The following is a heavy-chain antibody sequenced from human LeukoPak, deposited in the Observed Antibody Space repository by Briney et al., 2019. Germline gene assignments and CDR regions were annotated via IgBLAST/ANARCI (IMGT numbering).Heavy chain of an antibody. J-gene: IGHJ4*02. CDR3: AKGYYYDSSGYLYFDY. V-gene: IGHV3-48*03. D-gene: IGHD3-22*01. Sequence: PGGFLRLSCAASGSTFSSYEMNWVRQAPGKGLEWVSYISSSGSTIYYADSVKGRFTISRDNSKNTLYLQMNSLRAEDTAVYYCAKGYYYDSSGYLYFDYWGQGTLVTVSS. CDR2: ISSSGSTI. CDR1: GSTFSSYE.